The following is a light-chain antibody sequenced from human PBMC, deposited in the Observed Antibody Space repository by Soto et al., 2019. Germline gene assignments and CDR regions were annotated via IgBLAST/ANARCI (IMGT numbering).Light chain of an antibody. CDR2: DAS. Sequence: EIVLTQSPGTLSLSPGERATLSCRARQTVTSSSLAWYQQKPGQAPRLLIYDASSRATGIPDRFSGSGSGTDFTLTISRLDPEDFAVYYCQQYGSSPLTFGGGTKVEIK. J-gene: IGKJ4*01. CDR1: QTVTSSS. CDR3: QQYGSSPLT. V-gene: IGKV3-20*01.